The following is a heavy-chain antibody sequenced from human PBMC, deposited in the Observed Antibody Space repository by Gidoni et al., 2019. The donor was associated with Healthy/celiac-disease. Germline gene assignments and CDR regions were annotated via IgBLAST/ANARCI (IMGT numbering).Heavy chain of an antibody. J-gene: IGHJ6*02. Sequence: QVQLQESGPGLVKPSETLSLTCTVSGGSISSYYWSWIRQPAGKGLEWIGRIYTSGSTNYNPSLKSRVTMSVDTSKNQFSLKLSSVTAADTAVYYCARDPGSSGWYHYYYGMDVWGQGTTVTVSS. CDR3: ARDPGSSGWYHYYYGMDV. CDR2: IYTSGST. V-gene: IGHV4-4*07. CDR1: GGSISSYY. D-gene: IGHD6-19*01.